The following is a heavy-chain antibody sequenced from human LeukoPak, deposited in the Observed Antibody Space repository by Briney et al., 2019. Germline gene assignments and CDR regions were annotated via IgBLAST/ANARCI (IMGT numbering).Heavy chain of an antibody. D-gene: IGHD4-11*01. CDR3: ARDWMTATKDRAYYYGMDV. CDR1: GFTVSSNY. CDR2: IYSGGST. V-gene: IGHV3-53*01. Sequence: GGSLRLSCAASGFTVSSNYMSWVRQAPGKGLEWVSVIYSGGSTYYADSVKGRFTISRDNSKNTLYLQTNSLRAEDTAVYYCARDWMTATKDRAYYYGMDVWGQGTTVSVSS. J-gene: IGHJ6*02.